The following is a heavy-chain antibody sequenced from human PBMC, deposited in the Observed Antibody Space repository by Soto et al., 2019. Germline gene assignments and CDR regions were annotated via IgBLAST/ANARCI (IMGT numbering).Heavy chain of an antibody. CDR3: ARLNVYYDYIWGGYRPYDAFDI. V-gene: IGHV1-18*01. Sequence: EASVKVSRKASGYTFANYGITWVRQAPGQGLEWMGWISAYNGNTKYVQELQGRVTMTTDTSTSTAYMELRSLRSDDTAVYYCARLNVYYDYIWGGYRPYDAFDIWGQGTMVTVSS. J-gene: IGHJ3*02. D-gene: IGHD3-16*02. CDR2: ISAYNGNT. CDR1: GYTFANYG.